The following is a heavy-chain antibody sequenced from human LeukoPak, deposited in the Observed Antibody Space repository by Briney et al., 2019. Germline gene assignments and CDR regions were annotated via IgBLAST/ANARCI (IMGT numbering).Heavy chain of an antibody. J-gene: IGHJ6*02. CDR3: ARGLYYYGMDV. Sequence: GGSLRLSCAASGFTFSDYYMSWLRQAPGKGLEWVSYISSSSSYTNYADSVKGRFTISRDNAKNSLYLQMNSLRAEDTAVYYCARGLYYYGMDVWGQGTTVTVSS. D-gene: IGHD3/OR15-3a*01. CDR2: ISSSSSYT. V-gene: IGHV3-11*03. CDR1: GFTFSDYY.